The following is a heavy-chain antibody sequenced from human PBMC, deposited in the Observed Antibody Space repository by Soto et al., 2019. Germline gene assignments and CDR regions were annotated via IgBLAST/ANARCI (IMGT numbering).Heavy chain of an antibody. V-gene: IGHV4-39*01. CDR2: IYYSGST. Sequence: SETLSLTCTVSGGSISSSSYYWGWIRQPPGKGLEWIGSIYYSGSTYYNPSLKSRVTISVDTSKNQFSLKLSSVTAADTAVYYCARRSGRSNWFDPWGQGTLVTVSS. D-gene: IGHD2-15*01. CDR3: ARRSGRSNWFDP. CDR1: GGSISSSSYY. J-gene: IGHJ5*02.